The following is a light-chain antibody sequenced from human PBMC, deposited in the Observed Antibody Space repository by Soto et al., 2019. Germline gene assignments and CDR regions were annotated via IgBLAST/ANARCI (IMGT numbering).Light chain of an antibody. CDR1: SGDIGGYNY. J-gene: IGLJ2*01. CDR3: SSYTTSNTLL. CDR2: DVS. V-gene: IGLV2-14*01. Sequence: QSALTQPASVSGSPGQSITISCTGTSGDIGGYNYVSWYQQHPRKAPKLMIYDVSDRPSGVSNRFSGSKSGNTASLTISGLRAEDEADYYCSSYTTSNTLLFGGGTKLTVL.